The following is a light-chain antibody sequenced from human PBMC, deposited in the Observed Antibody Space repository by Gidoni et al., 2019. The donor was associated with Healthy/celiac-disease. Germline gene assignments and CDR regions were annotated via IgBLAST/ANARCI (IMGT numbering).Light chain of an antibody. CDR1: QSVSSSY. J-gene: IGKJ2*01. Sequence: EIVSTQSPGTLSLSPGERATLSCRASQSVSSSYLAWHQQKPGQAPRLLIYGASSRATGIPDRFSGSGSGTDFTLTISRLEPEDVAVYYCQQYGSSPPVYTFGQGTKLEIK. CDR3: QQYGSSPPVYT. CDR2: GAS. V-gene: IGKV3-20*01.